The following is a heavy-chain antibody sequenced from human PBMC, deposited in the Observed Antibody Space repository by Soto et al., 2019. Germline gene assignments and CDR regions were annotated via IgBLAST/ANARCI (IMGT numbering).Heavy chain of an antibody. J-gene: IGHJ5*02. V-gene: IGHV4-39*01. Sequence: PSETLSLTCTVSGGSISSRNYYWDWIRQSPGKGLEWIGEIDYNGGPFNNPSLHSRITMSVDTSRNQFSLKLSSVTAADTAVYYCARRVQYCSSTGCPLDTWGQGTRVTVSS. CDR3: ARRVQYCSSTGCPLDT. D-gene: IGHD2-2*01. CDR2: IDYNGGP. CDR1: GGSISSRNYY.